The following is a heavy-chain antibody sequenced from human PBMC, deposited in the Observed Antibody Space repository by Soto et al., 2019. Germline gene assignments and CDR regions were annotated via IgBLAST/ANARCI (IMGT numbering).Heavy chain of an antibody. CDR2: IYYSGST. Sequence: QVQLQESGPGLVKPSQTLSLTCTVSGGSISSGDYYWSWIRQPPGKGLEWIGYIYYSGSTYYNPSPTSRDTTSVDTSKSTCSLRLSSVTAAHTAVYYCARASPVGTDVGGKGTTATASS. CDR1: GGSISSGDYY. J-gene: IGHJ6*04. CDR3: ARASPVGTDV. V-gene: IGHV4-30-4*01. D-gene: IGHD6-13*01.